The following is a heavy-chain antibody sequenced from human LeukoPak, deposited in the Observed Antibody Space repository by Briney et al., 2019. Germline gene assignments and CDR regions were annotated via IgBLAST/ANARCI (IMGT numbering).Heavy chain of an antibody. D-gene: IGHD1-26*01. J-gene: IGHJ6*03. Sequence: GGSLRLSCAASGFTFSSYGMHWVRQAPGKGLEWVAVIWYDGSNKYYADSVKGRFTISRDNSKNTLYLQMNSLRAEDTAVYYCAKVGKVGARLHYYYYMDVWGKGTTVTVSS. CDR2: IWYDGSNK. CDR3: AKVGKVGARLHYYYYMDV. CDR1: GFTFSSYG. V-gene: IGHV3-33*06.